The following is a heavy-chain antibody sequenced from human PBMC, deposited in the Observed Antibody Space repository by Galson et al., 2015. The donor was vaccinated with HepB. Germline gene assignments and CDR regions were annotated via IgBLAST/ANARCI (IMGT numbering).Heavy chain of an antibody. Sequence: SLRLSCAASGFTFSSYTMNWVRQAPGKGLEWISYISTTRDNKFSAASVKGRFIISRDNAKNLLYLQMNSLRAEDTAVYYCTRIALSGSYWYFDYWGQGSLVTVSS. CDR1: GFTFSSYT. CDR2: ISTTRDNK. J-gene: IGHJ4*02. CDR3: TRIALSGSYWYFDY. V-gene: IGHV3-48*01. D-gene: IGHD1-26*01.